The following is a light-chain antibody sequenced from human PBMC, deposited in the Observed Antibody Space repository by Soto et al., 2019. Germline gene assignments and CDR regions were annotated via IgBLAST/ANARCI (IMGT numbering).Light chain of an antibody. CDR2: DAS. CDR3: LRYNAFSQT. CDR1: QSMNDW. Sequence: DIQMTQSPSTLSASVGDRVTITCRASQSMNDWLAWYQQKPGKPPKVLIYDASSLQSEVPSRFSGSGSGTEFTLTIGSLQPDDVATYYCLRYNAFSQTFGQGTKV. J-gene: IGKJ1*01. V-gene: IGKV1-5*01.